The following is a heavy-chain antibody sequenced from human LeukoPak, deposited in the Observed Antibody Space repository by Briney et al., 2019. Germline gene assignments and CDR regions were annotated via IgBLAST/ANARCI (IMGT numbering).Heavy chain of an antibody. V-gene: IGHV4-38-2*01. CDR1: GYSISSGYY. CDR3: ARRSSSSGRVY. J-gene: IGHJ4*02. D-gene: IGHD6-6*01. CDR2: IYHSGST. Sequence: PSETLSLTCAVSGYSISSGYYWGWIRQPPGKGLEWIGTIYHSGSTYYNPSLKSRVTISVDTSKNQFSLKLSSVTAADTAVYYCARRSSSSGRVYWGQGTLVTVFS.